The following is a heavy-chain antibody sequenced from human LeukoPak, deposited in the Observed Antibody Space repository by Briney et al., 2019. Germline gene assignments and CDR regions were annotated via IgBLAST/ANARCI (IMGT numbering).Heavy chain of an antibody. CDR2: ISYDASNK. D-gene: IGHD5-24*01. J-gene: IGHJ5*01. V-gene: IGHV3-30*04. CDR1: GLTFSTYA. CDR3: ARAPRWLQLWFDY. Sequence: GGSLRLSCAASGLTFSTYAMNWVRQAPGKGLEWVTLISYDASNKNYADSVKGRFTISRDNSKSTVYLQMNSLRAEDTAVYYCARAPRWLQLWFDYWGQGTLVTVSS.